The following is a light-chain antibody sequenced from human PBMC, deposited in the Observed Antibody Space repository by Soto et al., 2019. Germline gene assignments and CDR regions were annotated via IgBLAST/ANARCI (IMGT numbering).Light chain of an antibody. CDR1: SSDVGGYNY. Sequence: QSALTQPPSASGSPRQSVTISCTGTSSDVGGYNYVSWYQQHPGKVPKLLIYEVTRRPSGVPDRFSGSKSGKTASLTVSALQAEDEAHYYCSSYAGNNVVIFGGGTKLTVL. J-gene: IGLJ2*01. CDR3: SSYAGNNVVI. V-gene: IGLV2-8*01. CDR2: EVT.